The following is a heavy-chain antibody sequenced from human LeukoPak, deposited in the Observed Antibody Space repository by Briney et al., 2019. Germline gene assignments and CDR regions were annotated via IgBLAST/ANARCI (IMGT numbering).Heavy chain of an antibody. D-gene: IGHD3-10*01. CDR2: ISGSGGTT. V-gene: IGHV3-23*01. CDR3: AREGGYYGSGSYYNDYYYYYMDV. Sequence: GGSLRLSCAASGFTFSNYAMTWVRQAPGKGLEWVSAISGSGGTTFSADSVKGRFTISRDNSKNTLYLQMNSLRAEDTAVYYCAREGGYYGSGSYYNDYYYYYMDVWGKGTTVTIS. J-gene: IGHJ6*03. CDR1: GFTFSNYA.